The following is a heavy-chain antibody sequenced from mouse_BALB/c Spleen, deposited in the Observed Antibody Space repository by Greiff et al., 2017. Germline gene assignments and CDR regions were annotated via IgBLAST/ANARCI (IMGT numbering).Heavy chain of an antibody. Sequence: EVQLQQSGAELVKPGASVKLSCTASGFNIKDTYMHWVKQRPEQGLEWIGRIDPANGNTKYDPKFQGKATITADTSSNTAYLQLSSLTSEDTAVYYYASSYYYGSSYAMDYWGQGTSVTVSS. CDR1: GFNIKDTY. CDR2: IDPANGNT. CDR3: ASSYYYGSSYAMDY. V-gene: IGHV14-3*02. D-gene: IGHD1-1*01. J-gene: IGHJ4*01.